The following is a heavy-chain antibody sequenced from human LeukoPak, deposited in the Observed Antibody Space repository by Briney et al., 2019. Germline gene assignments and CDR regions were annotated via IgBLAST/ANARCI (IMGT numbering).Heavy chain of an antibody. J-gene: IGHJ3*02. Sequence: GGSLRLSCAASGFTFSSYSMNWVRQAPGKGLEWVSSISSSSSYIYYADSVKGRFTISRDNAKDSLYLQMNSLRAEDTAVYYCAKELYDYGTGGAFDIWGQGTMVTVSS. CDR2: ISSSSSYI. CDR3: AKELYDYGTGGAFDI. CDR1: GFTFSSYS. D-gene: IGHD3-16*01. V-gene: IGHV3-21*01.